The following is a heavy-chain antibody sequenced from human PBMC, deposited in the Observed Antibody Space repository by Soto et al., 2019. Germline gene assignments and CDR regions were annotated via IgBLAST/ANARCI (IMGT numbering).Heavy chain of an antibody. CDR3: ARDGIAAAGYNWFDP. V-gene: IGHV1-2*02. J-gene: IGHJ5*02. CDR1: GYTFTDHY. Sequence: ASVKVSCKASGYTFTDHYIHWLRQAPGQSLEWMGWINPYSGGTHFARRFQDRVTMARDTSVSTAYMELSSLKSEDTAVYYCARDGIAAAGYNWFDPWGQGTLVTVSS. CDR2: INPYSGGT. D-gene: IGHD6-13*01.